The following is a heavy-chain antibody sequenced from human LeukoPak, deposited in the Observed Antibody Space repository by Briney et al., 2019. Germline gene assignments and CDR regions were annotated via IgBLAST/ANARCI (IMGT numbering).Heavy chain of an antibody. J-gene: IGHJ4*02. CDR3: ARVPGSGAYYFDY. D-gene: IGHD3-10*01. V-gene: IGHV4-39*07. Sequence: SETLSLTCTVSGGSISSSNYYWARIRQPPGKGLEWIGEINHSGSTNYNPSLKSRVTISVDTSKNQFSLKLSSVTAADTAVYYCARVPGSGAYYFDYWGQGTLVTVSS. CDR2: INHSGST. CDR1: GGSISSSNYY.